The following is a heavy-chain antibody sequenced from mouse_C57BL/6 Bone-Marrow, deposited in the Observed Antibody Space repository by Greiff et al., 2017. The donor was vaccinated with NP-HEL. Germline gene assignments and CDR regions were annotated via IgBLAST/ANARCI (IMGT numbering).Heavy chain of an antibody. Sequence: QVQLKESGAELVRPGASVKLSCKASGYTFTDYYINWVKQRPGQGLEWIARIYPGSGNTYYNEKFKGKATLTAEKSSSTAYMQLSSLTSEDSAVYFCARYGNYFDYWGQGTTLTVSS. V-gene: IGHV1-76*01. J-gene: IGHJ2*01. CDR1: GYTFTDYY. CDR2: IYPGSGNT. D-gene: IGHD2-1*01. CDR3: ARYGNYFDY.